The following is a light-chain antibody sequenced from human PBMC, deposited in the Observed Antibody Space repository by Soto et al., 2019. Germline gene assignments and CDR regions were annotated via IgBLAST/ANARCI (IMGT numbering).Light chain of an antibody. J-gene: IGKJ5*01. CDR1: QSVSSSY. V-gene: IGKV3-20*01. Sequence: EVLLTQSPATLSLSPGERATLSCRASQSVSSSYLAWYQQKPGKAPRLLIYGASSRATGIPDRFSGSGSGTDFTLPISRLEPEDSAVYYCQQYGSSCTFGQGTRLEIK. CDR3: QQYGSSCT. CDR2: GAS.